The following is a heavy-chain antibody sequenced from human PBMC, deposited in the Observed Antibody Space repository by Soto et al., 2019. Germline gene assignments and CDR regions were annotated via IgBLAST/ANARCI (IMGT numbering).Heavy chain of an antibody. V-gene: IGHV3-33*01. CDR2: IWYYGNNR. Sequence: GGSLRLSCAASGFTFSSYGMHWVRQAPGKGLEWVAVIWYYGNNRNYADFVKGRFPISRDNSKNTLYLQMNSLRAEDTAVYYCARDRFRAAAASFDYWGQGALVTVSS. CDR1: GFTFSSYG. D-gene: IGHD6-13*01. CDR3: ARDRFRAAAASFDY. J-gene: IGHJ4*02.